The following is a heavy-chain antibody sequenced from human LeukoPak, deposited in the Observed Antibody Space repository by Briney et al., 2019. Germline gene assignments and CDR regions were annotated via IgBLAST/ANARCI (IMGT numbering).Heavy chain of an antibody. CDR2: INHSGST. CDR1: GGSFSGDY. V-gene: IGHV4-34*01. CDR3: ARGGGPRHYFDY. D-gene: IGHD4-23*01. J-gene: IGHJ4*02. Sequence: ETLSLTCAVYGGSFSGDYWSWIRQPPGKGLEWIGEINHSGSTNYNPSLKSRVTISVDTSKNQFSLKLSSVTAADTAVYYCARGGGPRHYFDYWGQGTLVTVSS.